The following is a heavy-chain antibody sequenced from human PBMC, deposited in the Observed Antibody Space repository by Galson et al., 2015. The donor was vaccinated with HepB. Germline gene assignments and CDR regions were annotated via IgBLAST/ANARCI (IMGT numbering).Heavy chain of an antibody. CDR2: ISYDGSNE. CDR3: ARDFRTQEPATMYPLGYYGMDV. J-gene: IGHJ6*02. Sequence: SLRLSCAASGVAFSNFAMHWVRQAPGKGLEWVAIISYDGSNEYYGDSVKGRFTISRDNSKSTLYLQMNSLRDEDTAVYYCARDFRTQEPATMYPLGYYGMDVWGQGTTVTVSS. V-gene: IGHV3-30*04. D-gene: IGHD2-2*01. CDR1: GVAFSNFA.